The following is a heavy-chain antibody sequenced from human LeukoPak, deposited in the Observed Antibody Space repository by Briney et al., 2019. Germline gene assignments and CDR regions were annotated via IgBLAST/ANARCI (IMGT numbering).Heavy chain of an antibody. CDR3: ARHVGSGSYFDY. CDR1: GGSINSYY. J-gene: IGHJ4*02. CDR2: IYYTGST. Sequence: SETLSLTYTVSGGSINSYYWGWVRQPPGKGLEWIGSIYYTGSTYYSPSLKSRVTISVDTSKNQFSLKLSSVTATDTAVYYCARHVGSGSYFDYWGQGTLVTVSS. V-gene: IGHV4-39*01. D-gene: IGHD1-26*01.